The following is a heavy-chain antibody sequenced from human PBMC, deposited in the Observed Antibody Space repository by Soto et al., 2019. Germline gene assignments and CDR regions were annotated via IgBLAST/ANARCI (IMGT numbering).Heavy chain of an antibody. CDR1: GFTFSSYA. Sequence: VQLLESGGGLVQPGGSLRLSCAASGFTFSSYAMSWVRQAPGKGLEWVSAISGSGGSTYYADSVKGRFTISRDNSKNTLYLQMNSLRAEDTAVYYCAEMITFGGVIVTDPGYFDYWGQGTLVTVSS. J-gene: IGHJ4*02. V-gene: IGHV3-23*01. CDR3: AEMITFGGVIVTDPGYFDY. D-gene: IGHD3-16*02. CDR2: ISGSGGST.